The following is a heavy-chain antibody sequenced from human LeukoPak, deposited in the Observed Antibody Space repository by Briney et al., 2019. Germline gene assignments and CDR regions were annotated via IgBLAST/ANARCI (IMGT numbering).Heavy chain of an antibody. D-gene: IGHD3-9*01. V-gene: IGHV3-11*01. J-gene: IGHJ4*02. CDR3: ARGDWYSFDH. Sequence: GGSLRLSRAASGFTFSDYYMNWIRRAPGKGLEWVSYISSGGSSIYYADSVKGRFTISRDNAKNALYLQMNSLRAEDTAVYYCARGDWYSFDHWGQGALVTVSS. CDR1: GFTFSDYY. CDR2: ISSGGSSI.